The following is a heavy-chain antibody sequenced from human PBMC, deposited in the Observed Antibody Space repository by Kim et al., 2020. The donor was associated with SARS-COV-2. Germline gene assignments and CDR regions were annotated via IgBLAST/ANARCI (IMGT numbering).Heavy chain of an antibody. Sequence: GGSLRLSCVASGCTFSSDWMHWGRQAQGKGQVWVSRVNSDGSSTSYADSVKGRFTISRDNARNTQYLQMNSLRAEDKAVEYCGRMSTGNGWDKFDNWGQG. CDR3: GRMSTGNGWDKFDN. J-gene: IGHJ4*02. CDR2: VNSDGSST. D-gene: IGHD3-16*01. V-gene: IGHV3-74*01. CDR1: GCTFSSDW.